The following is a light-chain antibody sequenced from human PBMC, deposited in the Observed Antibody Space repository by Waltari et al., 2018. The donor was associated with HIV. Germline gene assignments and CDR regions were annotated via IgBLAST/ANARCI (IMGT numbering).Light chain of an antibody. J-gene: IGKJ1*01. CDR2: AAS. CDR3: QKYNNAPRT. Sequence: DIQMTQSPSSLSASAGDSVTITCRASQGISNSLAWYQQKPGKVPKLLIYAASNLQSGVPSRFSGSGSGTDFTLTISSLQPEDVATYYCQKYNNAPRTFSQGTKVEIK. V-gene: IGKV1-27*01. CDR1: QGISNS.